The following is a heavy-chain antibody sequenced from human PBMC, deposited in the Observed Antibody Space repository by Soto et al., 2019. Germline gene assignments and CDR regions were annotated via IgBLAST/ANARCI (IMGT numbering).Heavy chain of an antibody. J-gene: IGHJ4*02. D-gene: IGHD6-13*01. Sequence: PSETLSLTCTVSGGSIISAGHYWNWIRQPPGKGLEWIGYIFYSGSTYYSPSLKSRVTISVDTSENQFSLKLTSVTAADTAVYYCVRAAAASGGFDNWGQGTLVTVSS. CDR1: GGSIISAGHY. CDR2: IFYSGST. CDR3: VRAAAASGGFDN. V-gene: IGHV4-31*03.